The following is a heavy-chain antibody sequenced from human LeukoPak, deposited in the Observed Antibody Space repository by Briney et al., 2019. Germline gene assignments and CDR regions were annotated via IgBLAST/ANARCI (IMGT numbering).Heavy chain of an antibody. CDR1: GFSFSAYA. CDR3: AKDFVKVRGVIDY. Sequence: QPGGSLRLSCVASGFSFSAYAMSWVRQAPGTGLQWVSSISDSGSDTYYTDSVKGRFTISRDNSKNTLYLQMSSLRAEDTAVYYCAKDFVKVRGVIDYWGQGTLVTVSS. V-gene: IGHV3-23*01. J-gene: IGHJ4*02. D-gene: IGHD3-10*01. CDR2: ISDSGSDT.